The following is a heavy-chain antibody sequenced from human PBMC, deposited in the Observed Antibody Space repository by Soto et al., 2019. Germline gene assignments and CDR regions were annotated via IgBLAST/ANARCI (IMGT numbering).Heavy chain of an antibody. CDR2: IMPIFDIT. CDR3: ARSARYCSSTSCYEGRYGMDV. J-gene: IGHJ6*02. V-gene: IGHV1-69*04. CDR1: GDTFRTYG. D-gene: IGHD2-2*01. Sequence: SVKVSCKVSGDTFRTYGITWVRQAPGQGLEWMGRIMPIFDITDYAQKFQGRVTITADKSTSTAYMELSSLRSEDTAVYYCARSARYCSSTSCYEGRYGMDVWGQGTTVTVSS.